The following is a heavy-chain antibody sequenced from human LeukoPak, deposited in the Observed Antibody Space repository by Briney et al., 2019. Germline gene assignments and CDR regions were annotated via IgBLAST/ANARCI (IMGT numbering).Heavy chain of an antibody. CDR3: ASSGLGYDILTGYYPVDY. D-gene: IGHD3-9*01. CDR2: ISSSRSYI. J-gene: IGHJ4*02. CDR1: GFTFSSYS. V-gene: IGHV3-21*01. Sequence: GGSLRLSCAASGFTFSSYSMNWVRQAPGKGREWGSSISSSRSYIYYADSVKVRFTISRDNAKNSMYLQMNSLRAEDTAVYYCASSGLGYDILTGYYPVDYWGQGTLVTVSS.